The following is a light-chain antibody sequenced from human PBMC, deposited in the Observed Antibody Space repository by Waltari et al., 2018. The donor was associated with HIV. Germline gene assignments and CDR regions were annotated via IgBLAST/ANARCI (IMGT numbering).Light chain of an antibody. J-gene: IGLJ2*01. CDR1: SSDAGGYNY. Sequence: QSALTQPPSASGSPGQSVTISCTGHSSDAGGYNYVSWYQQHPGKAPKPMIYEVSKRPSGVPDRFSGSKSGNTASLTVSGLQAEDEADYYCSSYAGSNNFGVFGGGTKLTVL. V-gene: IGLV2-8*01. CDR3: SSYAGSNNFGV. CDR2: EVS.